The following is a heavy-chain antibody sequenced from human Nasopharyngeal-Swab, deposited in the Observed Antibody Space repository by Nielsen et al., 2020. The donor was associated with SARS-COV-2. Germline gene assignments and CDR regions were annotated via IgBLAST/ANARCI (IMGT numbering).Heavy chain of an antibody. CDR1: GFTFSSYS. CDR2: ISSGSSYI. D-gene: IGHD6-13*01. Sequence: GESLKISCAASGFTFSSYSMNWVRQAPGKGPEWVSSISSGSSYIYYADSVKGRFTISRDNAKNSLYLQMNSLRAEDTAVYYCARYLGYSSSWSRGTFDMWGQGTMVTVSS. V-gene: IGHV3-21*01. CDR3: ARYLGYSSSWSRGTFDM. J-gene: IGHJ3*02.